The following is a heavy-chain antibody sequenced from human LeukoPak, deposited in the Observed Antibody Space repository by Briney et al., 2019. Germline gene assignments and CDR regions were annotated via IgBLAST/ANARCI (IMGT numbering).Heavy chain of an antibody. CDR2: ISYDGSNK. J-gene: IGHJ4*02. CDR3: ARDSPVLRYFDWLFSY. V-gene: IGHV3-30-3*01. CDR1: GFTFSSYA. D-gene: IGHD3-9*01. Sequence: GGSLRLSCAASGFTFSSYAMHWVRQAPGKGPEWVAVISYDGSNKYYADSVKGRFTISRDNSKNTLYLQMNSLRAEDTAVYYCARDSPVLRYFDWLFSYWGQGTLVTVSS.